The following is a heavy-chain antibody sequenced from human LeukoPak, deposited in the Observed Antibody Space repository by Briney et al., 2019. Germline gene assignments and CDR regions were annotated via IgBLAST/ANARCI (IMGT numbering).Heavy chain of an antibody. CDR3: ARTDTAMARY. J-gene: IGHJ4*02. D-gene: IGHD5-18*01. Sequence: GESLQISFKGSGYSFTSYWIGWVRPMPGKGLEWMGVIYPGDSDTRYSPSFQGQVTISADKSISTAYLQWSSLKASDTAMYYCARTDTAMARYWGQGTLVTVSS. CDR1: GYSFTSYW. V-gene: IGHV5-51*01. CDR2: IYPGDSDT.